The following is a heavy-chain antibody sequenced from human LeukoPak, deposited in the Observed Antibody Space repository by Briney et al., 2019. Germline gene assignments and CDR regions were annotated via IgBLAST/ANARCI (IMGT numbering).Heavy chain of an antibody. CDR1: GYTFTGYY. D-gene: IGHD5-12*01. CDR3: ARGSLGYDYSTSPWYYFDY. Sequence: ASVKVSSKASGYTFTGYYMHWVGQAPGQGLEWMGWINPNSGGTNYAQKFQGRVTMTSDTSISTAYMELSRLRSDDTAVYYCARGSLGYDYSTSPWYYFDYWGQGTLVTVSS. V-gene: IGHV1-2*02. J-gene: IGHJ4*02. CDR2: INPNSGGT.